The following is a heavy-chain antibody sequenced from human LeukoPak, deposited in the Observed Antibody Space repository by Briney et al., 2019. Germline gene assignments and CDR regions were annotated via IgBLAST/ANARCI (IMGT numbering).Heavy chain of an antibody. CDR3: ARVGKDYYYYMDV. CDR1: GGSISSSSYY. J-gene: IGHJ6*03. V-gene: IGHV4-39*01. D-gene: IGHD7-27*01. Sequence: SETLSLTCTVSGGSISSSSYYWGWIRQPPGKRLEWIGSIYYSGTTYYNPSLKSRVTISVDTSKNQFSLRLSSVTAADTAMYYCARVGKDYYYYMDVWGKGTTVTISS. CDR2: IYYSGTT.